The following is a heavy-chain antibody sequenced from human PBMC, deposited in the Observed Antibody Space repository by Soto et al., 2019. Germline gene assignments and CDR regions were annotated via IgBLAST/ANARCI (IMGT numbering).Heavy chain of an antibody. J-gene: IGHJ6*02. D-gene: IGHD6-13*01. Sequence: QVQLQQWGAGLLKPSETLSLTCGVYGGSFSGYYWTWIRQPPGKGLEWIGDINHSGNTKYSPSLKSRVTRSLDRSSNHLVLRVISVTAADTATHSCARVAAIRGPMDVWGQGTPVTVSS. CDR2: INHSGNT. CDR1: GGSFSGYY. CDR3: ARVAAIRGPMDV. V-gene: IGHV4-34*01.